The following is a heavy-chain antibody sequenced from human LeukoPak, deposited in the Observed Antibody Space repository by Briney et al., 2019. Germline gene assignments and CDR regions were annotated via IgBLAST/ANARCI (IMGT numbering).Heavy chain of an antibody. Sequence: GSLRLSCAASGFTFSSYAMSWVRQAPGKGLEWVSAISNSGGNTYYADSVKGRFTISRDNSKDTLSLQMNSLRAEDTAVYYCAKGSYGVSDYYGSGFYYYMDVWGKGTTVTISS. J-gene: IGHJ6*03. V-gene: IGHV3-23*01. CDR3: AKGSYGVSDYYGSGFYYYMDV. CDR2: ISNSGGNT. CDR1: GFTFSSYA. D-gene: IGHD3-10*01.